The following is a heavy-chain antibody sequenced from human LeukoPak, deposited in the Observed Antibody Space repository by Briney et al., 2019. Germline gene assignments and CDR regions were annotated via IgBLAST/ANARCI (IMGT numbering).Heavy chain of an antibody. CDR3: ARGISSSVQDY. D-gene: IGHD6-6*01. V-gene: IGHV4-61*02. Sequence: SETLSLTCTVSGGSISSGSYYWSWIRQPAGKGLEWIGRIYTSGSTNYNPSLKSRVTISVDTSKNQSSLKLSSVTAADTAVYYCARGISSSVQDYWGQGTLVTVSS. CDR1: GGSISSGSYY. J-gene: IGHJ4*02. CDR2: IYTSGST.